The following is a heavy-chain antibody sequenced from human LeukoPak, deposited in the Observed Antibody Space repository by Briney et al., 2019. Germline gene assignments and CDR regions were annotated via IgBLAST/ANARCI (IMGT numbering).Heavy chain of an antibody. D-gene: IGHD2-2*01. Sequence: GGSLRLSCAASGFTFSSYWMSWVRQAPGKGLEWVANIKQDGSEKYYVDSVKGRFTISRDNAKNSLYLQMNSLRAEDTAVYYCARTPLGYCSSTSCPNWFDTWGPGTLVTISS. CDR3: ARTPLGYCSSTSCPNWFDT. J-gene: IGHJ5*02. CDR2: IKQDGSEK. CDR1: GFTFSSYW. V-gene: IGHV3-7*01.